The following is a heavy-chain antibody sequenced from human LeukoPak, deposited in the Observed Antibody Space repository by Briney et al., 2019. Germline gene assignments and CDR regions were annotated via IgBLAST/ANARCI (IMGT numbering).Heavy chain of an antibody. CDR1: GFTFSSYA. V-gene: IGHV3-23*01. D-gene: IGHD2-2*02. CDR3: AKQTTTSCYTGSDY. J-gene: IGHJ4*02. CDR2: ICSSDNNR. Sequence: GGSLRLSCVASGFTFSSYAMSWVRQAPGKGLEWVSGICSSDNNRYYADSVKGRFTISRDNSKNTLYLQMNSLRADDTAVYYCAKQTTTSCYTGSDYWGQGTLVTVSS.